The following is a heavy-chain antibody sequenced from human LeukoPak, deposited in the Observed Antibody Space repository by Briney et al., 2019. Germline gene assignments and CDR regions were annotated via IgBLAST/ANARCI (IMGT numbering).Heavy chain of an antibody. Sequence: GASVKVSCKASGYTFTSYGISWVRQAPGQGLEWMGWISAYNGNTNYAQKLQGRVTMTTDTSTSTACMELRSLRPDDTAVYYCARVTYYYGSGSYYGDYWGQGTLVTVSS. CDR3: ARVTYYYGSGSYYGDY. D-gene: IGHD3-10*01. V-gene: IGHV1-18*01. J-gene: IGHJ4*02. CDR2: ISAYNGNT. CDR1: GYTFTSYG.